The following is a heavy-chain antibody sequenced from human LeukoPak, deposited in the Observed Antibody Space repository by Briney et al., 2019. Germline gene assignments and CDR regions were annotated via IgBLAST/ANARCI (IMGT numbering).Heavy chain of an antibody. CDR1: GGSFSGYY. V-gene: IGHV4-34*01. D-gene: IGHD3-3*01. Sequence: PSETLSLTCAVYGGSFSGYYWSWIRQPPGKGLEWIGEINHSGSTNYNPSLKSQVTISVDTSKNQFSLKLSSVTAADTAVYYCARGADYDFWSGYSNWCDPWRQGNLVSVSS. CDR3: ARGADYDFWSGYSNWCDP. J-gene: IGHJ5*02. CDR2: INHSGST.